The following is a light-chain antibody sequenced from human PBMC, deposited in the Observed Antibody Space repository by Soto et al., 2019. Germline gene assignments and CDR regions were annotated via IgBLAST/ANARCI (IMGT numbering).Light chain of an antibody. CDR1: SVDVGGFEY. V-gene: IGLV2-14*03. Sequence: QSALNQPASVSGFPGQSIAISCTETSVDVGGFEYVSWYQQHPGKVPKLMIYDVNNRPSGVSNRFSGSKSGNTASLTISGLQAEDEADYFCSSYTSSNTYVFGTGTKVTVL. CDR3: SSYTSSNTYV. J-gene: IGLJ1*01. CDR2: DVN.